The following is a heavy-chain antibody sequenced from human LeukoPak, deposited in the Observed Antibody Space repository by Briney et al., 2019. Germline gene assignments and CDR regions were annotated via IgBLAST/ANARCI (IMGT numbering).Heavy chain of an antibody. D-gene: IGHD6-13*01. V-gene: IGHV3-48*01. CDR3: AKAAAAPGFDF. J-gene: IGHJ5*01. Sequence: GGSLRLSCAASGFTFSSYSMNWVRQAPGKGLEWVSYISSSSSTIYYADSMKGRFTISRDNSKNTIYLQMNSLRAEDTALYYCAKAAAAPGFDFWGQGTLVTVSS. CDR1: GFTFSSYS. CDR2: ISSSSSTI.